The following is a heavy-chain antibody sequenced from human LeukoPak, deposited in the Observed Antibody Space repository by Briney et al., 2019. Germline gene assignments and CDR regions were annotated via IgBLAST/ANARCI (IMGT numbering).Heavy chain of an antibody. CDR2: ITGSGGTT. V-gene: IGHV3-23*01. J-gene: IGHJ4*02. Sequence: PGGSLRLSCAASGFTFSSYAMSWVRQAPGKGLEWVSAITGSGGTTYYADSVKGRFTISRDNSKNTLYLQMNSLRAEDTAVYYCAKLRGIAVPTIDYWGQGTLVTVSS. D-gene: IGHD6-19*01. CDR1: GFTFSSYA. CDR3: AKLRGIAVPTIDY.